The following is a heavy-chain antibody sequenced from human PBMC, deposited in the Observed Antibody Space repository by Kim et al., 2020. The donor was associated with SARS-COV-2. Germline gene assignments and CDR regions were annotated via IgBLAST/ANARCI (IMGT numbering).Heavy chain of an antibody. J-gene: IGHJ4*02. CDR3: VRASSGSYFKL. CDR1: GYTFTGHY. CDR2: ISPNSGDT. Sequence: ASVKVSCKTSGYTFTGHYMHWLRQAPGQGLEWMGWISPNSGDTNLARKFWGRVTMTRDTSINTAYMQLTGLTSDDTAVYYCVRASSGSYFKLWGQGTLVTVSS. D-gene: IGHD1-26*01. V-gene: IGHV1-2*02.